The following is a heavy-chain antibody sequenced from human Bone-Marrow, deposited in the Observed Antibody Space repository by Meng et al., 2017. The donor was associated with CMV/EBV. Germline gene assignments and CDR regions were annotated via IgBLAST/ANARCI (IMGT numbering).Heavy chain of an antibody. V-gene: IGHV3-30*18. J-gene: IGHJ5*02. CDR2: IPYAANNK. CDR3: AKDLYSSGSYNYFDP. CDR1: GFTFSTYG. Sequence: GFTFSTYGMRWVRRAPGRRLDWVSIIPYAANNKCCANSVKGRFTISRDDSKNTLYLQMNSLRTEDTAVYYCAKDLYSSGSYNYFDPWGQGTLVTVSS. D-gene: IGHD6-19*01.